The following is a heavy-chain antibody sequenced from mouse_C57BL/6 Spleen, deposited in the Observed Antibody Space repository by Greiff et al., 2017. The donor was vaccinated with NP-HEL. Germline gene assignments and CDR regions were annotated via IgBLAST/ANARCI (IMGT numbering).Heavy chain of an antibody. V-gene: IGHV5-6*01. D-gene: IGHD1-1*01. Sequence: EVQLVESGGDLVKPGGSLKLSCAASGFTFSSYGMSWVRQTPDKRLEWVATISSGGSYTYYPDSVKGRFTISRDNAKNTLYLQMSSLKSEDTAMYYCASLYGSSFWFAYWGQGTLVTVSA. CDR3: ASLYGSSFWFAY. CDR1: GFTFSSYG. CDR2: ISSGGSYT. J-gene: IGHJ3*01.